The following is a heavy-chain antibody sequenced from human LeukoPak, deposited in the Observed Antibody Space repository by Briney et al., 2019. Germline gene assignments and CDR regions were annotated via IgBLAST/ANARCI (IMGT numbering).Heavy chain of an antibody. V-gene: IGHV4-59*06. Sequence: PGGSLRLSCAASGFTFSSYSMNWVRQAPGKGLDWIGHIHYSGSTYYKPSLRSRVTISIDTSKNQLSLKLNSVTAADTAVYYCARGYDNSGFDFWGQGTLVTVSS. CDR3: ARGYDNSGFDF. D-gene: IGHD3-22*01. CDR1: GFTFSSYS. CDR2: IHYSGST. J-gene: IGHJ4*02.